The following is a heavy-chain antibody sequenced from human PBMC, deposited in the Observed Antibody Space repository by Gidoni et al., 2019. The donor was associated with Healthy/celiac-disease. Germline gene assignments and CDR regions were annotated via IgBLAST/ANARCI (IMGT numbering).Heavy chain of an antibody. Sequence: NKYYADSVKGRFTISRDNSKNTLYLQMNSLRAEDTAVYYCARDGLGYCSSTSCYSLSFDYWGQGTLVTVSS. CDR3: ARDGLGYCSSTSCYSLSFDY. V-gene: IGHV3-30-3*01. CDR2: NK. J-gene: IGHJ4*02. D-gene: IGHD2-2*02.